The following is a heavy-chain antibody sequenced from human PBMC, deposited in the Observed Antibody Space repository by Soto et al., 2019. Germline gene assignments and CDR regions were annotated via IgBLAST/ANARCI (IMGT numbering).Heavy chain of an antibody. CDR2: IYYSGST. D-gene: IGHD5-18*01. J-gene: IGHJ6*02. Sequence: SETLSLTCTVSGGSISSGDYYWSWIRQLPGKGLEWIGYIYYSGSTYYNPSLKSRVTISVDTSKNQFSLKLSSVTAADTAVYYCARERYVDTALYGMDVWGQGTTVTVSS. V-gene: IGHV4-30-4*01. CDR3: ARERYVDTALYGMDV. CDR1: GGSISSGDYY.